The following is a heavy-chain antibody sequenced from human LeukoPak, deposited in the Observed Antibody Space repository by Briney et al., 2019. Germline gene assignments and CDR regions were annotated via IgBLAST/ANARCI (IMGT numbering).Heavy chain of an antibody. J-gene: IGHJ6*03. Sequence: SETLSLTCTVSGGSISSGSYYWSWIRQPAGKGLEWIGRMYTSGTTNYNPSLKSRVTISVDTSKNQFSLKLSSVTAADTAVYYCARGASSSSPIGHYYYYMDVWGKGTTVTVS. D-gene: IGHD6-6*01. CDR2: MYTSGTT. CDR1: GGSISSGSYY. V-gene: IGHV4-61*02. CDR3: ARGASSSSPIGHYYYYMDV.